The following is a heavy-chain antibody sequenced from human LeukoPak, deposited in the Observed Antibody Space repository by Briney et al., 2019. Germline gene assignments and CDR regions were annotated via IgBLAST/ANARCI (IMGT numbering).Heavy chain of an antibody. J-gene: IGHJ4*02. CDR3: ASGGLRYFDWLLDY. CDR1: GGSISSGGYY. V-gene: IGHV4-31*03. Sequence: PSETLSLTCTVSGGSISSGGYYWSWIRQHPGKGLGWIGYIYYSGSTYYNPSLKSRVTISVDTSKNQFSLKLSSVTAADTAVYYCASGGLRYFDWLLDYWGQGTLVTVSS. D-gene: IGHD3-9*01. CDR2: IYYSGST.